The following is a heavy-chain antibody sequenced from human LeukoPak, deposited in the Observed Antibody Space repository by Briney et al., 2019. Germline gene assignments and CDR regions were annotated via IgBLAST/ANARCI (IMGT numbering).Heavy chain of an antibody. V-gene: IGHV3-53*01. CDR3: AREFTVAAAVDV. CDR1: GFTVSSNY. J-gene: IGHJ6*02. D-gene: IGHD6-13*01. Sequence: PGGSLRLSCAASGFTVSSNYMSWVRQAPGKGLKWVSVIYSGGSTYYADSVKGRFTISRDNSKNTLYLQMNGLRAEDTAVYYCAREFTVAAAVDVWGQGTTVTVSS. CDR2: IYSGGST.